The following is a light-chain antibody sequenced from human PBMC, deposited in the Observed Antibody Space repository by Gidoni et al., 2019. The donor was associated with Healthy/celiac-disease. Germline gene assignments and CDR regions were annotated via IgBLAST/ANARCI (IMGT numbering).Light chain of an antibody. CDR3: QQRSNWPPRFT. CDR1: QSVSSY. J-gene: IGKJ3*01. CDR2: DAS. Sequence: EIVLTQSPATLSLSPGERATLSCRASQSVSSYLAWYQQKPGQAPRRLIYDASNRDTGIPARFSGSGSGTDFTLTISSIEPEDFAVYYCQQRSNWPPRFTFGPGTKVDIK. V-gene: IGKV3-11*01.